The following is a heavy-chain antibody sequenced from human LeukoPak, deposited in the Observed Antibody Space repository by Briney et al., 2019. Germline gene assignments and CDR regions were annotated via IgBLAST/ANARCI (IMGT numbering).Heavy chain of an antibody. D-gene: IGHD6-13*01. J-gene: IGHJ6*03. Sequence: KPGGSLRLSCAASGFTFSDYEMNWVRQAPGKGLEWVSFISTSSSYIHNADSVKGRFTISRDNAENSLYLQMNSLRAEDTAVYYCARAAIAAARIYYYMDVWGKGTTVTVSS. CDR1: GFTFSDYE. V-gene: IGHV3-21*01. CDR2: ISTSSSYI. CDR3: ARAAIAAARIYYYMDV.